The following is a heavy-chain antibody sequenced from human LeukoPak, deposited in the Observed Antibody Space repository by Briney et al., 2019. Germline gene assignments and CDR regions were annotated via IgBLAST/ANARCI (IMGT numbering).Heavy chain of an antibody. CDR2: INHSGST. Sequence: SETLSLTCTVSGASINSDTYYWGWIRQPPGKGLEWIGEINHSGSTNYNPSLKSRVTISVDTSKNQFSLKLSSVTAADTAVYYCARFYCSSTSCPDYWGQGTLVTVSS. CDR1: GASINSDTYY. J-gene: IGHJ4*02. V-gene: IGHV4-39*07. CDR3: ARFYCSSTSCPDY. D-gene: IGHD2-2*01.